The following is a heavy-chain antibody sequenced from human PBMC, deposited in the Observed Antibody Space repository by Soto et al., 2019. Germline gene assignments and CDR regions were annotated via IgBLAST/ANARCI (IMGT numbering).Heavy chain of an antibody. D-gene: IGHD4-17*01. V-gene: IGHV1-69*06. Sequence: QVQLVQSGAEVKKPGSSVKVSCKASGGTFSSYPISWVRQAPGQGLEWMGGTNGNLGTGNYAQKFQGRLTITTDKPTTTAYLELSILRSEDTAVYCCARRGSHGYFRYFDNGGQGALVTVSS. CDR3: ARRGSHGYFRYFDN. J-gene: IGHJ4*02. CDR1: GGTFSSYP. CDR2: TNGNLGTG.